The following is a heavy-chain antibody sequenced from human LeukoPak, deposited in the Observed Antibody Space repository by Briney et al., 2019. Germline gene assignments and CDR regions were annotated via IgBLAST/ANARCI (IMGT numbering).Heavy chain of an antibody. V-gene: IGHV3-23*01. J-gene: IGHJ2*01. Sequence: GGSLRLSCAASGFTFSSYGMSWVRQAPGKGLEWVSAISGSGGSTYYADSVKGRFTISRDNSKNTLFLRMNSLRAEDTAVYYCAKVTRDSNSNWYFDLWGRGTLVTVSS. CDR1: GFTFSSYG. CDR3: AKVTRDSNSNWYFDL. CDR2: ISGSGGST. D-gene: IGHD1-7*01.